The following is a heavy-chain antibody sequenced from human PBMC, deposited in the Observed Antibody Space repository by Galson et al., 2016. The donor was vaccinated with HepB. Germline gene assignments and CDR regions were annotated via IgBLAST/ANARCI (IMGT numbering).Heavy chain of an antibody. CDR1: GFTFSVYG. V-gene: IGHV3-33*01. Sequence: SLRLSCAASGFTFSVYGMHWVRQAPGKGLEWVAFIWNDRNKKYYGGSLKGRFTISRDNSNNTLYLQMNSLRAEDSAVYYCARAYNDYYNDMDVWGKGTTVTVSS. J-gene: IGHJ6*03. CDR3: ARAYNDYYNDMDV. CDR2: IWNDRNKK. D-gene: IGHD3-16*01.